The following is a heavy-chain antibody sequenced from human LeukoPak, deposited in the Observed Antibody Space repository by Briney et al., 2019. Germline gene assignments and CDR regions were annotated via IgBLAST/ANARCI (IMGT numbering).Heavy chain of an antibody. CDR1: GYTFTSYG. CDR2: ISAYNGNT. J-gene: IGHJ6*02. CDR3: PSPGSRGPRGLYYRMDV. Sequence: ASVKVSCKASGYTFTSYGISWVRQAPGQGLEWMGWISAYNGNTNYAQKLQGRVTMTTDTSTSTAYMQLRSLRSDDTAVYYFPSPGSRGPRGLYYRMDVWGQATTVTVSS. V-gene: IGHV1-18*01. D-gene: IGHD3-10*01.